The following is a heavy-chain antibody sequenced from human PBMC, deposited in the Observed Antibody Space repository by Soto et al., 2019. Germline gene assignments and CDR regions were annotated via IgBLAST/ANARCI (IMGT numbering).Heavy chain of an antibody. V-gene: IGHV4-31*03. D-gene: IGHD2-15*01. J-gene: IGHJ4*02. Sequence: QVQLQESGPGLVKPSQTLSLTCTVSGGSISSGAYYWSWIRQHPGKGLEWIGHIYYSGRTYYNPSLRSRISMSVDTSKNHFSLKLSSVTAADTAVYYCARDEGYYFGYWGQGTLVTVSS. CDR1: GGSISSGAYY. CDR2: IYYSGRT. CDR3: ARDEGYYFGY.